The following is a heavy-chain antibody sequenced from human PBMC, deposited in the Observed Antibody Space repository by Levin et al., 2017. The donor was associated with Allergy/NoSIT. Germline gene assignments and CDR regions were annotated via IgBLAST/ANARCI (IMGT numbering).Heavy chain of an antibody. CDR3: ARSSYGSGRYKIDY. J-gene: IGHJ4*02. V-gene: IGHV3-33*01. CDR1: GFTFSSYG. D-gene: IGHD3-10*01. CDR2: IWYDGSNK. Sequence: PGGSLRLSCAASGFTFSSYGMHWVRQAPGKGLEWVAVIWYDGSNKYYADSVKGRFTISRDNSKNTLYLQMNSLRAEDTAVYYCARSSYGSGRYKIDYWGQGTLVTVSS.